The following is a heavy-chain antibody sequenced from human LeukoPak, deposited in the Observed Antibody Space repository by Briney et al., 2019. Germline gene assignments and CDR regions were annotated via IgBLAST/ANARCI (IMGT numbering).Heavy chain of an antibody. D-gene: IGHD3-22*01. CDR2: ISGSGSST. Sequence: GGSLRLSCAASGFIFSNYGMNWVRQAPGKGLDWVSSISGSGSSTYYAESVKGRVTISRDNSQNTLYLQMNSLRAEDTAIYYCAKDLPYYYDSSGSGDAFEIWGRGTMVTVST. CDR3: AKDLPYYYDSSGSGDAFEI. J-gene: IGHJ3*02. V-gene: IGHV3-23*01. CDR1: GFIFSNYG.